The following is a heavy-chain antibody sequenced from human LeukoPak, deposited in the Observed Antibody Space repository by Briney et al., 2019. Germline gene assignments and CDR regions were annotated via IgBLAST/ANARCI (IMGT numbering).Heavy chain of an antibody. V-gene: IGHV3-21*01. Sequence: ETLSLTCTVSGGSISSSNWWSWVRQAPGKGLEWVSSISSSSSYIYYADSVKGRFTISRDNAKNSLYLQMNSLRAEDTAVYYCARDPYGDYSFDYWGQGTLVTVSS. D-gene: IGHD4-17*01. CDR3: ARDPYGDYSFDY. CDR1: GGSISSSN. CDR2: ISSSSSYI. J-gene: IGHJ4*02.